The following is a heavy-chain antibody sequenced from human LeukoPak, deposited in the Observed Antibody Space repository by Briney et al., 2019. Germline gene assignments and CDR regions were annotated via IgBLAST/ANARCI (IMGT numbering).Heavy chain of an antibody. V-gene: IGHV4-61*01. D-gene: IGHD3-22*01. CDR2: IYYSGST. J-gene: IGHJ4*02. Sequence: ASETLSLTCTVSGVSVSSGSYYWSWIRQPPGKGLEWIGYIYYSGSTNYNPSLKSRVTISVDSSKNQFSLKLSSVTAADTAVYYCASLRSDSSGYYNLRIDYWGQGTLVTVSS. CDR1: GVSVSSGSYY. CDR3: ASLRSDSSGYYNLRIDY.